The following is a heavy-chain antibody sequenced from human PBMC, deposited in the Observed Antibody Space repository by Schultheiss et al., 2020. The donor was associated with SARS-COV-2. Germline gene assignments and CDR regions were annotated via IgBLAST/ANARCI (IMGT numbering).Heavy chain of an antibody. D-gene: IGHD1-20*01. J-gene: IGHJ4*02. V-gene: IGHV3-48*03. CDR2: ISSSGSTI. Sequence: GGSLRLSCAASGFTFSSYEMNWVRQAPGKGLEWVSYISSSGSTIYYADSVKGRFTISRDNAKNSLYLQMNSLRAEDTALYYCARDLGKRYNWNDGHDYWGQGTLVTVSS. CDR3: ARDLGKRYNWNDGHDY. CDR1: GFTFSSYE.